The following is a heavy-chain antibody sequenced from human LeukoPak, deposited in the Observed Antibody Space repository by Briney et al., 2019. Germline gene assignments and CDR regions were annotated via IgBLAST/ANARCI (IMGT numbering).Heavy chain of an antibody. V-gene: IGHV4-34*01. Sequence: SETLSLTCAVYGVSLSDYTCTWIRQPPGKGLGWIGEINHGGGTNHNPSLMGRVIMSVDTSNNQISLKVSSVTAADTAVYYCERVGYNFSINDWSRIGLGAYATKYYYYMDVWGKGTTVTVSS. J-gene: IGHJ6*03. D-gene: IGHD5-18*01. CDR3: ERVGYNFSINDWSRIGLGAYATKYYYYMDV. CDR2: INHGGGT. CDR1: GVSLSDYT.